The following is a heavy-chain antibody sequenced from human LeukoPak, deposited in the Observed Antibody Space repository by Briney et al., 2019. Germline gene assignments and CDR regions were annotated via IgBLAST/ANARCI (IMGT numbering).Heavy chain of an antibody. CDR3: ARVAMTGIDFDY. Sequence: GGSLRLSCAASGFIFSSYDMHWVRQATGKGLEWVSAIGTAGDTYYPGSVKGRFTISRDNAKNSLDLQMNSLRADDTAVYYCARVAMTGIDFDYWGQGTLVTVSS. CDR1: GFIFSSYD. V-gene: IGHV3-13*01. D-gene: IGHD6-19*01. J-gene: IGHJ4*02. CDR2: IGTAGDT.